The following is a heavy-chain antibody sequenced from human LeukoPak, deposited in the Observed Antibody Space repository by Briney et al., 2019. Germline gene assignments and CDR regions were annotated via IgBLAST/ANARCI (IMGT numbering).Heavy chain of an antibody. CDR3: ARVGCGGGSCYNDY. J-gene: IGHJ4*02. V-gene: IGHV4-59*01. CDR1: GVSISSYY. Sequence: SETLSLTCTVSGVSISSYYWSWIRQPPGKRLEWIGYIYYSGSTNYNPSLKSRVTISVDTSTNQFSLKLSSVTAADTAVYYCARVGCGGGSCYNDYWGQGTLVTVSS. CDR2: IYYSGST. D-gene: IGHD2-15*01.